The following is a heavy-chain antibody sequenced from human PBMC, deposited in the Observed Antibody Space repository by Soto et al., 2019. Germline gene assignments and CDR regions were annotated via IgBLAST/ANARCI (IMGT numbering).Heavy chain of an antibody. Sequence: SVKVSCKASGGTFSSYAISWVRPAPGQGLEWMGCLIPIFGTANYAQKFQGRVTITAEESTSTAYMELISLRSEDTAVYYCAGFDSSGYYPSYDAFDIWDQGTMLTVSS. CDR1: GGTFSSYA. J-gene: IGHJ3*02. D-gene: IGHD3-22*01. CDR2: LIPIFGTA. V-gene: IGHV1-69*13. CDR3: AGFDSSGYYPSYDAFDI.